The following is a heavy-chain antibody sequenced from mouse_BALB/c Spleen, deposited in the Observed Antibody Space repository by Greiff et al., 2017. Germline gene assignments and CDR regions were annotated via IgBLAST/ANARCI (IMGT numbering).Heavy chain of an antibody. CDR3: ARGDSNFPYYFDY. J-gene: IGHJ2*01. CDR1: GYSFTSYY. Sequence: VQLQQSGPELMKPGASVKISCKASGYSFTSYYMHWVKQSHGKSLEWIGYIDPFNGGTSYNQKFKGKATLTVDKSSSTAYMHLSSLTSEYSAVYYCARGDSNFPYYFDYWGQGTTLTVS. CDR2: IDPFNGGT. D-gene: IGHD2-5*01. V-gene: IGHV1S135*01.